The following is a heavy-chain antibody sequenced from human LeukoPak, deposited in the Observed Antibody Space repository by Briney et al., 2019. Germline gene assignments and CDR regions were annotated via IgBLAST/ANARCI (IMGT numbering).Heavy chain of an antibody. V-gene: IGHV3-9*01. D-gene: IGHD3-10*01. CDR3: AKGQKASMVRGVIGY. CDR2: ISWNSGSI. CDR1: GFTFDDYA. J-gene: IGHJ4*02. Sequence: PGGSLRLSCAASGFTFDDYAMHWVRQAPGKGLEWVSGISWNSGSIGYADSVKGRFTISRDNAKNSLYLQMNSLRAEDTALNYCAKGQKASMVRGVIGYWGQGTLVTVSS.